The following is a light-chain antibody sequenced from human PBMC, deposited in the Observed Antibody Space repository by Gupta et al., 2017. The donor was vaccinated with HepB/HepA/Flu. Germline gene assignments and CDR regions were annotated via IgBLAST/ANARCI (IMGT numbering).Light chain of an antibody. J-gene: IGLJ2*01. CDR3: GTWDSSLSAGNVV. V-gene: IGLV1-51*02. CDR2: ENN. CDR1: SSNIGRNY. Sequence: QSVLTQPPSVSAAPGQKVTISCSGSSSNIGRNYVSWYQQVPGTAPKLLIYENNKRPSGIPDRFSGSKSGTSATLGITGLQTGDEADDYCGTWDSSLSAGNVVFGGGTKLTVL.